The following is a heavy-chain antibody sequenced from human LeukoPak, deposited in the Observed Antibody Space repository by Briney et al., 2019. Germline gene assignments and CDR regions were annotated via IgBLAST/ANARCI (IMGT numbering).Heavy chain of an antibody. V-gene: IGHV1-69*13. CDR1: GGTFSSYA. J-gene: IGHJ6*03. Sequence: ASVKVSCKASGGTFSSYAISWVRQAPGQGLEWMGGIIPIFGTANYAQKFQGRVTITADESTSTAYMELSSLRSEDTAVYYCARVVRVGATPLRGYMGVWGKGTTVTVSS. CDR2: IIPIFGTA. CDR3: ARVVRVGATPLRGYMGV. D-gene: IGHD1-26*01.